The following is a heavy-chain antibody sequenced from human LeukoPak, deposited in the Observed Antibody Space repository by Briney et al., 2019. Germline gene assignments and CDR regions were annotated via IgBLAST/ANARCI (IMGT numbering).Heavy chain of an antibody. J-gene: IGHJ4*02. D-gene: IGHD1-26*01. V-gene: IGHV3-23*01. Sequence: SGGSLRLSCVASEFTFSNYAMNWVRQSPGGGLEWVSSITNTANYLDYADSVKGRFTISRDNSKNTLYLQMNSLRAEDTAIYYCAGRSELWGYFGSWGQGTLVTVSS. CDR3: AGRSELWGYFGS. CDR1: EFTFSNYA. CDR2: ITNTANYL.